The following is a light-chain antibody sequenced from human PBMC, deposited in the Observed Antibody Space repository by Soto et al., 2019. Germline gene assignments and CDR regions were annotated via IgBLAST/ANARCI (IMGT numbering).Light chain of an antibody. CDR2: DAS. V-gene: IGKV3-11*01. J-gene: IGKJ5*01. CDR1: QSVSSY. Sequence: EIVLTQSPATLSLSPGERSTLSCRASQSVSSYLAWYQQKPGQAPRLLIHDASSRATGIPARFSGSGSGTDFTLTISSLEPEDFAVYYCQQRSNWRSITFGQGTRLEIK. CDR3: QQRSNWRSIT.